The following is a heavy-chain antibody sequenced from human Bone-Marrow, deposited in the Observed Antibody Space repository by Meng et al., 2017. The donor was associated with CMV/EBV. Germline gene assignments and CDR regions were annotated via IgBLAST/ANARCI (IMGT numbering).Heavy chain of an antibody. CDR2: IIPIFGTA. Sequence: SVKVSCKASGGTFSSYAISWVRQAPGQGLEWMGGIIPIFGTANYAQKFQGRVTITTDESTSTAYMELSSLRSEDTAVYYCASCRCYGDLGGAWFDPWGQGTLVTVSS. J-gene: IGHJ5*02. CDR1: GGTFSSYA. V-gene: IGHV1-69*05. D-gene: IGHD4-17*01. CDR3: ASCRCYGDLGGAWFDP.